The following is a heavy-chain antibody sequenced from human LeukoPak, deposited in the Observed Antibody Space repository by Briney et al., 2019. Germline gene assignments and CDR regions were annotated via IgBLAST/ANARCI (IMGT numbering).Heavy chain of an antibody. Sequence: ASVKVSCKASGYTFTSYGISWMRQAPGQGLEWMGCISAYYGNTNFAQKLQGRVTMTTDTSTSTAYMELRSLTSDDTAVYYCARDGRPPDNPVLRIFGVVIKGWFAPWGQGTLVTVSS. J-gene: IGHJ5*02. V-gene: IGHV1-18*04. CDR3: ARDGRPPDNPVLRIFGVVIKGWFAP. D-gene: IGHD3-3*01. CDR1: GYTFTSYG. CDR2: ISAYYGNT.